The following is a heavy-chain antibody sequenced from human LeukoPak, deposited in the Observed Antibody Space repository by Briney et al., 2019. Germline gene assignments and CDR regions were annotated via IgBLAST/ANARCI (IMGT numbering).Heavy chain of an antibody. Sequence: GGSLRLPCTASGFTFGVYAMSWVRQAPGKGLEWVGFIRSKAYGGTTEYAASVKGRFTISRDDSKSIAYLQMNSLKTEDTAVYYCSYGSGSSYNVYYYAMDVWGKGTTVTVSS. D-gene: IGHD3-10*01. V-gene: IGHV3-49*04. J-gene: IGHJ6*04. CDR3: SYGSGSSYNVYYYAMDV. CDR1: GFTFGVYA. CDR2: IRSKAYGGTT.